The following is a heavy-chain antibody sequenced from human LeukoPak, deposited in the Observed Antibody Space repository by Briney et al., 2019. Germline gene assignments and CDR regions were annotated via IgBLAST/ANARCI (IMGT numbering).Heavy chain of an antibody. V-gene: IGHV1-2*04. CDR1: GYTFTGYY. Sequence: ASVKVSCKASGYTFTGYYMHWVRQAPGQGLEWMGWINPNSGGTNYAQKFQGWVTMTGDTSISTAYMELSRLRSDDTAVYYCARVRDYYDSSGSYFDYWGQGTLVTVSS. CDR3: ARVRDYYDSSGSYFDY. CDR2: INPNSGGT. D-gene: IGHD3-22*01. J-gene: IGHJ4*02.